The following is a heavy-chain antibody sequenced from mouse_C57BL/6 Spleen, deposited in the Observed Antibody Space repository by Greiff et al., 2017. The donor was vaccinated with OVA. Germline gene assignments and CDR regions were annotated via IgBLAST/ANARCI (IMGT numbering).Heavy chain of an antibody. CDR1: GFTFTDYY. CDR2: IRNKANGYTT. J-gene: IGHJ4*01. V-gene: IGHV7-3*01. CDR3: ARYERDYDAAMDY. Sequence: VQLKESGGGLVQPGGSLSLSCAASGFTFTDYYMSWVRQPPGKALEWLGFIRNKANGYTTEYSAYVKGRFTISRDNSQSILYLQMNALEAEDSATDYWARYERDYDAAMDYWGQGTSVTVSS. D-gene: IGHD2-4*01.